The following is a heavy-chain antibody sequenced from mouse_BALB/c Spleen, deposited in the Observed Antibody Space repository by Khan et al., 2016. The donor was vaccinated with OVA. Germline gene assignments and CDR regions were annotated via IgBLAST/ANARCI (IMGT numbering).Heavy chain of an antibody. V-gene: IGHV5-17*02. Sequence: EVQLQESGGGLVQPGGSRKLSCAASGFTFSSFGIHWVRQAPKKGLEWVAYIRSGSSTIYYVDTVKGRFTISRDNPKNTLFLQMTSLRSEDTAMYYCARAGGNFHWYFDVWGAGTSVTVSS. CDR2: IRSGSSTI. J-gene: IGHJ1*01. CDR3: ARAGGNFHWYFDV. CDR1: GFTFSSFG. D-gene: IGHD2-1*01.